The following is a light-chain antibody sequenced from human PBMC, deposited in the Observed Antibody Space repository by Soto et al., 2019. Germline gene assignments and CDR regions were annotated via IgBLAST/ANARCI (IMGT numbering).Light chain of an antibody. CDR2: EVS. Sequence: QSALTQPASVSGSPGQSITISCTGTSSDVGGYYYVSWYQHHPGKSPKLMIYEVSSRPSGVSNRFSGSKSGNTASLTISGLQAEDEADYYCSSYRSSISRVFGGGTKLTVL. J-gene: IGLJ3*02. CDR1: SSDVGGYYY. CDR3: SSYRSSISRV. V-gene: IGLV2-14*01.